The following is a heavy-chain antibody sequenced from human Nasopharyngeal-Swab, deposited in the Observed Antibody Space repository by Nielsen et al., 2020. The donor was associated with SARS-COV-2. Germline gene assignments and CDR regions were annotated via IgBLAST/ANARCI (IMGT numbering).Heavy chain of an antibody. CDR3: ARDDFTSTAFDI. CDR1: GCTVAAYG. J-gene: IGHJ3*02. Sequence: ASVKVSCKASGCTVAAYGMYWVRQAPGQGLEWVGWINAGNGDTKYSEKFQGRLTITRDISASTAYMELSSLTSEDTAVYYCARDDFTSTAFDIWGQGTMVTVSS. CDR2: INAGNGDT. V-gene: IGHV1-3*01.